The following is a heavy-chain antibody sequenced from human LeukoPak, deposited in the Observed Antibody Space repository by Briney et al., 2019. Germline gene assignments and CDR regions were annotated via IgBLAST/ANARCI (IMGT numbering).Heavy chain of an antibody. Sequence: PSETLSLTCTVSGGPISSYYWSWIRQPPGKGLEWIGEINHSGSTNYNPSLKSRVTISVDTSKNQFSLKLSSVTAADTAVYYCARAFLTTMIVVDAFDIWGQGTMVTVSS. D-gene: IGHD3-22*01. V-gene: IGHV4-34*01. CDR3: ARAFLTTMIVVDAFDI. CDR2: INHSGST. CDR1: GGPISSYY. J-gene: IGHJ3*02.